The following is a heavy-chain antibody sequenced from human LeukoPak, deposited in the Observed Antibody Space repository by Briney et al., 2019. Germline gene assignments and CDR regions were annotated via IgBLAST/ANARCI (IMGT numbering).Heavy chain of an antibody. CDR3: ARGGVPAADYYFDY. D-gene: IGHD2-2*01. CDR1: GGSFSGYY. V-gene: IGHV4-34*01. J-gene: IGHJ4*02. Sequence: SETLSLTCAVYGGSFSGYYWSWIRQPPGKGLEWIGEINHSGSTNYNPSLKSRVTISVDTSKDQFSLKLSSVTAADTAVYYCARGGVPAADYYFDYWGRGTLVTVSS. CDR2: INHSGST.